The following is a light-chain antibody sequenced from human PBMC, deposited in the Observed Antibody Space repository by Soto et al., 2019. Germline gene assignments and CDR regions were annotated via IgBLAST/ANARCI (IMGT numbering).Light chain of an antibody. J-gene: IGLJ1*01. CDR3: SSYAGSCNV. V-gene: IGLV2-8*01. CDR2: EVN. Sequence: QSALTQPPSASGSPGQSVAISCTGTSSDVGGYNYVSWYQQHPGKAPKIMIYEVNKRPSGVPDRFSGSKSGNKASLTVSGRQAEDEADYYCSSYAGSCNVFGTGTKVTVL. CDR1: SSDVGGYNY.